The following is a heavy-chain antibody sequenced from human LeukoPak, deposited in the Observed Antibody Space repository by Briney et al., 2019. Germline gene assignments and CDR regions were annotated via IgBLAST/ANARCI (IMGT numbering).Heavy chain of an antibody. CDR1: GGSFSGYY. CDR2: INHSGST. V-gene: IGHV4-34*01. J-gene: IGHJ5*02. Sequence: SETLSLTCAVYGGSFSGYYWSWIRQPPGKGMEWIGEINHSGSTNYNPSLKSRVTISVDTSKNQFSLKLSSVTAADTAVYYCARHQEVVTIFGVVTRSGWFDPWGQGTLVTVSS. CDR3: ARHQEVVTIFGVVTRSGWFDP. D-gene: IGHD3-3*01.